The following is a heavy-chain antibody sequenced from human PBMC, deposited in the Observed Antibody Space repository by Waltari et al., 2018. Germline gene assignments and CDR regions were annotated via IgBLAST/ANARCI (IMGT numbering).Heavy chain of an antibody. CDR2: IRSKAYGGTT. CDR3: TRERGSHLYYYGMDV. D-gene: IGHD3-16*01. Sequence: EVQLVESGGGLVQPGRSLRLSCTASGFTFGDYAMSWFRQAPGQGLEWVGFIRSKAYGGTTEYAASVKGRFTISRDDSKSIAYLQMNSLKTEDTAVYYCTRERGSHLYYYGMDVWGQGTTVTVSS. J-gene: IGHJ6*02. CDR1: GFTFGDYA. V-gene: IGHV3-49*03.